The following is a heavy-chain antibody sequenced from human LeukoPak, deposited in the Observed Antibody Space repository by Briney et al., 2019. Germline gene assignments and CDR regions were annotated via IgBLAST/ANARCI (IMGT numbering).Heavy chain of an antibody. CDR2: ISTNGGST. V-gene: IGHV3-64*01. J-gene: IGHJ4*02. Sequence: QPGGSLRLSCAASGFTFSEYSMHWVRQAPGKGLEYVSAISTNGGSTYYANSVKGGFTISRDDPKNTLDLQMGSLRPEDMAVYYCARGFRYYGSGIDYWGQGTLVTVSS. CDR1: GFTFSEYS. D-gene: IGHD3-10*01. CDR3: ARGFRYYGSGIDY.